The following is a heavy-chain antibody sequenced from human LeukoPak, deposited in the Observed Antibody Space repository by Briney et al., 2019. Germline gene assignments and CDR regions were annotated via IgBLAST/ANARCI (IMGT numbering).Heavy chain of an antibody. CDR3: ARDLGLWFGELSWYFDY. V-gene: IGHV1-2*02. CDR2: INPNSGGT. J-gene: IGHJ4*02. CDR1: GYTFTGCY. D-gene: IGHD3-10*01. Sequence: GASVKVSCKASGYTFTGCYMHWVRQAPGQGLEWMGWINPNSGGTNYAQKFQGRVTMTRDTSISTAYMELSRLRSDDTAVYYCARDLGLWFGELSWYFDYWGQGTLVTVSS.